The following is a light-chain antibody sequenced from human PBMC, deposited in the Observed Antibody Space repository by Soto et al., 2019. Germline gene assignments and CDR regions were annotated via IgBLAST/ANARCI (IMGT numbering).Light chain of an antibody. CDR2: GAS. CDR1: QSVSSSY. V-gene: IGKV3-20*01. CDR3: QQYGSSPRT. J-gene: IGKJ1*01. Sequence: NDLRQKPRKLVVSPGGRDPRACRGSQSVSSSYLAWYQQKPGQGPRXXIYGASSRATGIPDRFSGSGSGTDLTITISRLQPEDGEVNDGQQYGSSPRTFGQGTKVDIK.